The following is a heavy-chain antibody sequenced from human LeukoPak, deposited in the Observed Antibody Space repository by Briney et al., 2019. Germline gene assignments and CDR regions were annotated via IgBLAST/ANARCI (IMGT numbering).Heavy chain of an antibody. D-gene: IGHD3-10*01. J-gene: IGHJ4*02. CDR2: IYYNGRT. Sequence: SETLSLTCTVSGVSIRSYYWSWIRQPPGKGLEWIGYIYYNGRTNHNPSLTSRVTISLDTSKNQFSLKLGSVTAADTAVYYCASHYGSGFDDWGQGALVTVSS. CDR3: ASHYGSGFDD. V-gene: IGHV4-59*08. CDR1: GVSIRSYY.